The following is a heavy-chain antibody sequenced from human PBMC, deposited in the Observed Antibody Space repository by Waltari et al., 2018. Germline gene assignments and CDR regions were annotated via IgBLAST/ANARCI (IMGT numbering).Heavy chain of an antibody. CDR1: GGSISSYY. D-gene: IGHD3-3*01. V-gene: IGHV4-4*07. CDR3: ARDGGDFGVVIPFDY. J-gene: IGHJ4*02. CDR2: IYTSGST. Sequence: QVQLQESGPGLVKPSETLSLTCTVSGGSISSYYWSWIRQPAGKGLEWIGRIYTSGSTKYNPSRKSRVTMAVDTSKNQFSLKLSSVTAADTAVYYCARDGGDFGVVIPFDYWGQGTLVTVSS.